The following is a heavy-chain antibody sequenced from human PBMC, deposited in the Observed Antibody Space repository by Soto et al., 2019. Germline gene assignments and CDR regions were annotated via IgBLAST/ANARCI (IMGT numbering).Heavy chain of an antibody. CDR3: ARSLGPNTMIEDY. D-gene: IGHD3-22*01. J-gene: IGHJ4*02. CDR2: ISYDGSNK. V-gene: IGHV3-30-3*01. CDR1: GFTFSSYA. Sequence: GGSLRLSCVTSGFTFSSYAMHWVRQAPGQGLEWVAVISYDGSNKYYADSVKGRFTIFRDNSKNTLYLQMNSLRAEDTAVYYCARSLGPNTMIEDYWGQGTLVTVSS.